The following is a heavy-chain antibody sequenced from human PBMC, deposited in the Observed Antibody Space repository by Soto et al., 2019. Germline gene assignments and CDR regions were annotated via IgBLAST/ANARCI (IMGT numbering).Heavy chain of an antibody. D-gene: IGHD3-16*02. CDR2: IYYSGNT. J-gene: IGHJ6*02. CDR3: AGSSLYGMDV. CDR1: GGSISSGYYY. V-gene: IGHV4-30-4*01. Sequence: PSETLSLTCSVSGGSISSGYYYWSWIRQPPGKGLEWIGNIYYSGNTYYNPSLKSRLIISIDTSKNRLSLKVGSVTAADTAVYYRAGSSLYGMDVWGQGTTVTVSS.